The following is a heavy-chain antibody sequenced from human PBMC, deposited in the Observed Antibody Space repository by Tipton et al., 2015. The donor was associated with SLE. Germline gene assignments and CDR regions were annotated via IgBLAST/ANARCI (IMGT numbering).Heavy chain of an antibody. CDR3: AKDKSRIVPSTLDS. CDR2: IRYDGSNK. J-gene: IGHJ4*02. CDR1: GFTFSSYG. Sequence: GSLRLSCAASGFTFSSYGMHWVRQAPGKGLEWVAFIRYDGSNKYYADSVKGRFTISRDNSKNTLYLQMNSLRAEDTAVYYCAKDKSRIVPSTLDSWGQGTLVPVSS. D-gene: IGHD2/OR15-2a*01. V-gene: IGHV3-30*02.